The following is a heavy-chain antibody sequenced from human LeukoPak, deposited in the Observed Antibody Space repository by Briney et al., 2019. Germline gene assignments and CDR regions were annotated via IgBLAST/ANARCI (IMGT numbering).Heavy chain of an antibody. CDR2: ISSNGGST. V-gene: IGHV3-64*01. CDR1: GFTFSSYA. J-gene: IGHJ4*02. Sequence: GGSLRLSCAASGFTFSSYAMHWVRQAPGKGLEYVSAISSNGGSTYYANSVKGRFTISRDNSKNTLYLQMGSLRAEDMAVYYCARGGRSSSWYYGMLDYWGREPWSPSPQ. CDR3: ARGGRSSSWYYGMLDY. D-gene: IGHD6-13*01.